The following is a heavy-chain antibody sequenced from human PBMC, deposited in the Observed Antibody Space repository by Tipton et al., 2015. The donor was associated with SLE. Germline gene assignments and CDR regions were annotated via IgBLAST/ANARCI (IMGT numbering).Heavy chain of an antibody. Sequence: TLSLTCSVSGGSIRSGSYYWTWVRQPAGKGLEWIGHVYTGGTTTYNPSLNGRVTISLDTSKNHFSLNLTSVTAADTAVYFCARSEGFQLLFQFLQHWGLDTLVTVSS. CDR3: ARSEGFQLLFQFLQH. V-gene: IGHV4-61*09. CDR1: GGSIRSGSYY. J-gene: IGHJ1*01. CDR2: VYTGGTT. D-gene: IGHD2-21*01.